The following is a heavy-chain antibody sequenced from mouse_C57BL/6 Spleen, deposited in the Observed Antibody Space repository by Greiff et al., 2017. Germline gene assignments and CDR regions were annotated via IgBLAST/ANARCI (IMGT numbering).Heavy chain of an antibody. Sequence: VQLQQSGAELVRPGTSVKMSCTASGYTFTNYWIGWAKQRPGHGLEWIGDIYPGGGYTNYNEKFKGKATLTADKSSSTAYMQFSSLTSEDSAIYYCARRVYDGYYVAMDYWGQGTSVTVSS. CDR1: GYTFTNYW. CDR2: IYPGGGYT. J-gene: IGHJ4*01. CDR3: ARRVYDGYYVAMDY. V-gene: IGHV1-63*01. D-gene: IGHD2-3*01.